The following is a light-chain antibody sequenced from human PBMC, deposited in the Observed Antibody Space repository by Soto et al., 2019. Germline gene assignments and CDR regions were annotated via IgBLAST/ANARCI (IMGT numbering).Light chain of an antibody. J-gene: IGKJ1*01. CDR3: QQYGSSSCT. CDR1: QSVSSSY. Sequence: EIVLTQSPGTLSLSPGERATLSCRASQSVSSSYLAWYQQKPGQAPRLLIYGTSSRATAIPDRFSGSGSGTDFTLTISRLEPADFALYYCQQYGSSSCTFGQGTHVEIQ. CDR2: GTS. V-gene: IGKV3-20*01.